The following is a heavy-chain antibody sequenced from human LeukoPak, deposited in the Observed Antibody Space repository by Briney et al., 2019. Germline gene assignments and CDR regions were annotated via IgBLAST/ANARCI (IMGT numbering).Heavy chain of an antibody. CDR2: ISGSGGST. Sequence: GGSLILSCAASGFTFSSYAMSWVRQAPGKGLEWVSAISGSGGSTYYADSVKGRFTISRDNSKNTLYLQMNSPRAEDTAVYYCARDTHSSGWYSDYWGQGTLVTVSS. J-gene: IGHJ4*02. CDR3: ARDTHSSGWYSDY. D-gene: IGHD6-19*01. V-gene: IGHV3-23*01. CDR1: GFTFSSYA.